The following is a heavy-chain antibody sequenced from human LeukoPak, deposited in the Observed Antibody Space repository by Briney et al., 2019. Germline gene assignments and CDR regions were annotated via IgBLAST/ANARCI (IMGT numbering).Heavy chain of an antibody. CDR1: GYTFTSYG. J-gene: IGHJ4*02. D-gene: IGHD2-15*01. V-gene: IGHV1-69*04. CDR2: IIPILGIA. Sequence: ASVKVSCKASGYTFTSYGISWVRQAPGQGLEWMGRIIPILGIANYAQKFQGRVTITADKSTSTAYMELSSLRSEDTAVYYCARGPVGGGPAHDYWGQGTLVTVSS. CDR3: ARGPVGGGPAHDY.